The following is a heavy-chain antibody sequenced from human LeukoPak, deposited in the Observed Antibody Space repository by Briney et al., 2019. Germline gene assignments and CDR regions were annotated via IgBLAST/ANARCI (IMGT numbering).Heavy chain of an antibody. CDR1: GFTFSSYN. CDR3: ARGIAAAGTYFQH. CDR2: ISSSSSTI. J-gene: IGHJ1*01. Sequence: GGSLRLSCAASGFTFSSYNMNWVRQAPGKGLEWVSYISSSSSTIYYADSVKGRFTISRDNAKNSLYLQMNSLSSEDTAVYYCARGIAAAGTYFQHWGQGTLVTVSS. D-gene: IGHD6-13*01. V-gene: IGHV3-48*04.